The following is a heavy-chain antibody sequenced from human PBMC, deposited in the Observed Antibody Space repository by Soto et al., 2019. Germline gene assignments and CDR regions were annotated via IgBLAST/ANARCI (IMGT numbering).Heavy chain of an antibody. CDR2: IYYSGST. Sequence: TLSLTCTVSGGSISSGGYYWSWIRQHPGKGLEWIGYIYYSGSTYYNPSLKSRVTISVDTSKNQFSLKLSSVTAADTAVYYCASVQMGGIYSGYDSLDWFDPWGQGTLVTVSS. J-gene: IGHJ5*02. D-gene: IGHD5-12*01. CDR3: ASVQMGGIYSGYDSLDWFDP. CDR1: GGSISSGGYY. V-gene: IGHV4-31*03.